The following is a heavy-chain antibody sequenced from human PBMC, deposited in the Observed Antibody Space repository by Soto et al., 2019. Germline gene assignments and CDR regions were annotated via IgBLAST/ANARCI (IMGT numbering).Heavy chain of an antibody. CDR1: GGSFSGYY. J-gene: IGHJ6*02. Sequence: SETLSLTCAVYGGSFSGYYWSWIRQPPGKGLEWIGEINHSGSTNYNPSLKSRVTISVDTSKNQFSLKLSSVTAADTAVYYCASGGYSYGYGSPNYYYYGMDVWGQGTTVTVSS. CDR2: INHSGST. CDR3: ASGGYSYGYGSPNYYYYGMDV. D-gene: IGHD5-18*01. V-gene: IGHV4-34*01.